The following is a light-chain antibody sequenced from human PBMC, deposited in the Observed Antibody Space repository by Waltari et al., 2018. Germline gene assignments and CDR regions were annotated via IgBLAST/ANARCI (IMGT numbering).Light chain of an antibody. CDR1: SRDVGGYNY. J-gene: IGLJ3*02. CDR3: SSYTSSSMV. CDR2: DVS. V-gene: IGLV2-14*01. Sequence: QSALTQPASASGSPGQSITIPCTGTSRDVGGYNYVFWYQQHPGKAPKLMIYDVSKRPSGVSNRFSGSKSGNTASLTISGLQAEDEADYYCSSYTSSSMVFGGGTKLTVL.